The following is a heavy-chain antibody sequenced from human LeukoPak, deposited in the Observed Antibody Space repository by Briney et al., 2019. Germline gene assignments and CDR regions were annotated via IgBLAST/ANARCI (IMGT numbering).Heavy chain of an antibody. J-gene: IGHJ4*02. CDR2: INPNSGGT. V-gene: IGHV1-2*02. Sequence: GASVKVPCKASGYTFTGYYMHWVRQAPGQGLEWMGWINPNSGGTNYAQKFQGRVTMTRDTSISTAYMELSRLRSDDTAVYYCAMYYYGSGSQSPFDYWGQGTLVTVSS. D-gene: IGHD3-10*01. CDR1: GYTFTGYY. CDR3: AMYYYGSGSQSPFDY.